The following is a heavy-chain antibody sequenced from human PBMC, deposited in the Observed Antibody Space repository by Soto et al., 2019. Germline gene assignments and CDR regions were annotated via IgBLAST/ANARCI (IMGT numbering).Heavy chain of an antibody. D-gene: IGHD3-9*01. CDR2: INVDNGKT. V-gene: IGHV1-18*01. CDR1: GYTFTTYG. J-gene: IGHJ3*01. Sequence: QVQLVQSGGEVKKPGASVKVSCKASGYTFTTYGVSWVRQAPGQGLEWLGWINVDNGKTKYAQRFQGRVGMTTDTSTSTAYMELRSLRSDDTAVYYCARGGPAPDNAFDVWGQGTMVTVSS. CDR3: ARGGPAPDNAFDV.